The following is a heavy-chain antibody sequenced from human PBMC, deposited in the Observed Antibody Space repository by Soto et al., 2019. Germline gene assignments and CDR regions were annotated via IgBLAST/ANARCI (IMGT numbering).Heavy chain of an antibody. CDR1: GFTFTNFW. V-gene: IGHV3-7*05. Sequence: GGSLRLSCAASGFTFTNFWMSWVRQAPGKGLEWVANIAPDGSEKNHADAVRGRFTIARDNAKNSLTLQMNSLRGDDTAVYYCARDVIWGQGSLVTVSS. CDR3: ARDVI. CDR2: IAPDGSEK. J-gene: IGHJ1*01.